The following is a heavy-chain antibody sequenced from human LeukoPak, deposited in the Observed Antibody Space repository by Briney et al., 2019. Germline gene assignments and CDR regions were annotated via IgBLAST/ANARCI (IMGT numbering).Heavy chain of an antibody. CDR3: VIRISGWTENWFDP. Sequence: SETLSLTCAVYGGSFSGYYWSWIRQPPGKGLEWIGEINHSGGTNYNPSLKSRVTISVDTSKNQFSLKLSSVTAADTAVYYCVIRISGWTENWFDPWGQGTLVTVSS. D-gene: IGHD6-19*01. CDR2: INHSGGT. CDR1: GGSFSGYY. J-gene: IGHJ5*02. V-gene: IGHV4-34*01.